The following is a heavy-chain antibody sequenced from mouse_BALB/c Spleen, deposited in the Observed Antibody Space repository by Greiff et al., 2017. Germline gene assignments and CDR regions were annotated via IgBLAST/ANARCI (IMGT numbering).Heavy chain of an antibody. CDR3: ARDGGDYFDY. CDR2: IYPGDGDT. V-gene: IGHV1-87*01. CDR1: GYTFTSYW. J-gene: IGHJ2*01. Sequence: VQLQQSGAELARPGASVKLSCKASGYTFTSYWMQWVKQRPGQGLEWIGAIYPGDGDTRYTQKFKGKATLTADKSSSTAYMQLSSLASEDSAVYYCARDGGDYFDYWGQGTTLTVSS.